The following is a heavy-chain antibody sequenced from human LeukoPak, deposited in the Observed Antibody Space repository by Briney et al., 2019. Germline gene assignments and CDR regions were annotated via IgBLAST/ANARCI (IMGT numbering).Heavy chain of an antibody. CDR2: IYPGDSDT. CDR1: GYSFTNYW. CDR3: ARRHKRGAYSYGVDY. J-gene: IGHJ4*02. D-gene: IGHD5-18*01. V-gene: IGHV5-51*01. Sequence: GESLKISCKGSGYSFTNYWIAWVRQMPGKGLEWMGIIYPGDSDTRYSPSFQGQFTISADKSISTAYLQWNSLKASDTAMYYCARRHKRGAYSYGVDYWGQGTLVTVSS.